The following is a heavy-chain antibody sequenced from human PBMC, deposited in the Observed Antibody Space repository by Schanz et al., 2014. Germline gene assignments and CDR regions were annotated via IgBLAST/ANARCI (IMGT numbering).Heavy chain of an antibody. V-gene: IGHV3-30*02. J-gene: IGHJ4*02. CDR1: GFTFRTYG. CDR3: ARDLAFGGVYDRHSDS. CDR2: IRYDGSKI. D-gene: IGHD3-16*01. Sequence: QVHLVESGGGVVQPGGSLRLSCAASGFTFRTYGMHWVRQAPGKGMAWVAFIRYDGSKIYYADSVKGRFTISRDNPKNALSLQMNSLRVEDTAVYYCARDLAFGGVYDRHSDSWGQGTLVTVSS.